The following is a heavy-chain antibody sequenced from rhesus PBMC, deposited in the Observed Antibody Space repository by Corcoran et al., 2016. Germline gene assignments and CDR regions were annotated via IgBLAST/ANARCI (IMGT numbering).Heavy chain of an antibody. J-gene: IGHJ4*01. V-gene: IGHV3S5*01. Sequence: EVQLVESGGGLVQPGGSLRLSCAASGFTFSSYGMSWVRHAPGKGLEWVSYISNGGGSKYHADSVKGRFTLSRDNANNTLSLQMNSLRAEDTAVYYCARLYSGSWNVLDYWGQGVLVTVSS. CDR3: ARLYSGSWNVLDY. D-gene: IGHD6-25*01. CDR1: GFTFSSYG. CDR2: ISNGGGSK.